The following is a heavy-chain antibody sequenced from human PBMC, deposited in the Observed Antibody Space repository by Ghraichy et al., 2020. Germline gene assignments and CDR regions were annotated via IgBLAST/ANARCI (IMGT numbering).Heavy chain of an antibody. CDR1: GFTFSSYA. J-gene: IGHJ4*02. Sequence: GESLNISCAASGFTFSSYAMSWVRQAPGKGLEWVSAISGSGGSTYYADSVKGRFTISRDNSKNTLYLQMNSLRAEDTAVYYCAKDPRGGCPNDYWGQGTLVTVSS. D-gene: IGHD3-10*01. CDR2: ISGSGGST. V-gene: IGHV3-23*01. CDR3: AKDPRGGCPNDY.